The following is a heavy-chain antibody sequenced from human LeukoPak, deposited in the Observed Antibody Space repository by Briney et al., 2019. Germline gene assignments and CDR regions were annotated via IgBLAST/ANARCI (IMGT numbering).Heavy chain of an antibody. CDR2: IIPIFGTA. V-gene: IGHV1-69*01. J-gene: IGHJ5*02. CDR1: GGTFSSYA. Sequence: ASVKVSCKASGGTFSSYAISWVRQAPGQGLEWMGGIIPIFGTANYAQKFQGRVTITADESTSTAYMELSSLRSEDTAVSYCARVVYGSGSYSWFDPWGQGTLVTVSS. D-gene: IGHD3-10*01. CDR3: ARVVYGSGSYSWFDP.